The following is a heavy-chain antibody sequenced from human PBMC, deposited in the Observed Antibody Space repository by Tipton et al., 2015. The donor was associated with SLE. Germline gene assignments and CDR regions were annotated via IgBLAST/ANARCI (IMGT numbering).Heavy chain of an antibody. CDR2: IYYSGST. V-gene: IGHV4-61*05. CDR1: GGSISSSSHY. Sequence: LRLSCTVSGGSISSSSHYWSWIRQPPGKGLEWIGYIYYSGSTNYNPSLKSRVTISVDTSKNQFSLKLSSVTAADTAVYYCASQLRALFDYWGQGNLVTVSS. D-gene: IGHD1-1*01. CDR3: ASQLRALFDY. J-gene: IGHJ4*02.